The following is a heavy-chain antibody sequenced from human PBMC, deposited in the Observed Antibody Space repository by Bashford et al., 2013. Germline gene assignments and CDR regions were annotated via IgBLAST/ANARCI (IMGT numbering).Heavy chain of an antibody. Sequence: GGPLRLSCSASGFTFSSYAMHWVRQAPGKGLEYVSAISSNGGSTYYADSVKGRFTISRDNSKNTLYLQMSSLRAEDTAVYYCVKDESGGVVPAAMPGSDTNWGQGTLVTVSS. D-gene: IGHD2-2*01. CDR2: ISSNGGST. CDR1: GFTFSSYA. V-gene: IGHV3-64D*06. CDR3: VKDESGGVVPAAMPGSDTN. J-gene: IGHJ4*02.